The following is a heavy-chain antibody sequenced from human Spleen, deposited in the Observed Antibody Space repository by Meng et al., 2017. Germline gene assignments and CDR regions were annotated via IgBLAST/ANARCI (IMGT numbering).Heavy chain of an antibody. CDR1: GFTFSSYS. Sequence: GGSLRLSCAASGFTFSSYSMNWVRQAPGKGLEWASSISSSSSYIWYADSVKGRFTISRDNAKNSLYLQMNSLRAEDTAVYYCARAPYGIDVWGQGTMVTVSS. J-gene: IGHJ6*02. CDR2: ISSSSSYI. V-gene: IGHV3-21*01. CDR3: ARAPYGIDV.